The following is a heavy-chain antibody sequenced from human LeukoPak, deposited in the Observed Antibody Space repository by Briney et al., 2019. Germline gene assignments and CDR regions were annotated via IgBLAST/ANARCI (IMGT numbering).Heavy chain of an antibody. J-gene: IGHJ4*02. Sequence: TGGSLRLSSAASGFTFSSYAMSWVRQAPGKGLEWVSAISGSGGSTYYADSVKGRFTISRDNSKDTLYLQMNSLRAEDTAVYYCAPGSTPFDYWGQGTLVTVSS. CDR1: GFTFSSYA. D-gene: IGHD3-10*01. V-gene: IGHV3-23*01. CDR2: ISGSGGST. CDR3: APGSTPFDY.